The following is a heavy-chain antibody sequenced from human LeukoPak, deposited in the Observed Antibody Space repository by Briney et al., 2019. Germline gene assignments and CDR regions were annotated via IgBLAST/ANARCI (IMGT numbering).Heavy chain of an antibody. D-gene: IGHD2-2*01. CDR2: IYYSGST. V-gene: IGHV4-59*01. CDR1: GGPISSYY. J-gene: IGHJ6*03. Sequence: SETLSLTCTVSGGPISSYYWSWIRQPPGKGLEWIAYIYYSGSTNYNPSLKSRVTISVDTSKNQFSLKLSSVTAADTAVYYCARDIGSVCSSTSCSTYYYYYMDVWGKGTTVTVSS. CDR3: ARDIGSVCSSTSCSTYYYYYMDV.